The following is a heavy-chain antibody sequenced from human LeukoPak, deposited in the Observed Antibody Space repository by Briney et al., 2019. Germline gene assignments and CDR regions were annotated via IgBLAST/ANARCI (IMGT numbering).Heavy chain of an antibody. J-gene: IGHJ2*01. CDR2: IKQDGSEK. Sequence: ETLSLTCAVYGGSFSGYYWSWIRQPPGKGLEWVANIKQDGSEKYYVDSVKGRFTISRDNAKNSLYLQMNSLRAEDTAVYYCARTRGYSYGWFWYFDLWGRGTLVTVSS. CDR1: GGSFSGYY. CDR3: ARTRGYSYGWFWYFDL. V-gene: IGHV3-7*01. D-gene: IGHD5-18*01.